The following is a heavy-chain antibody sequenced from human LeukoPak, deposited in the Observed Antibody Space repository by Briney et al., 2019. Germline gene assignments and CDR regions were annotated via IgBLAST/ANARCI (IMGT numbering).Heavy chain of an antibody. CDR3: VRDFSNYVAFFDS. D-gene: IGHD4-11*01. CDR2: IRHDESQT. CDR1: GFTFRHHG. V-gene: IGHV3-30*02. J-gene: IGHJ4*02. Sequence: GGSLRLPCAATGFTFRHHGMHWVRQAPGKGLEWLAFIRHDESQTYYADSVRGRFTLSRDNSKSTLYFQMGSLRPEDTAIYYCVRDFSNYVAFFDSWGQGILVTVSS.